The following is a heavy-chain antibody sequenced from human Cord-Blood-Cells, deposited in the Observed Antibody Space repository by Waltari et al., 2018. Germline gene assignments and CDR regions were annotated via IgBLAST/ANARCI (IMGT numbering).Heavy chain of an antibody. Sequence: QVQLQESGPGLVKPSQTLSLTCTVPGGPISSGDYYWSWIRQPPGKGLEWIGYIYYSGSTYYNPSLKSRVTISVDTSKNQFSLKLSSVTVADTAVYYCARVGCSGGSCYYYYYYMDVWGKGTTVTVSS. CDR1: GGPISSGDYY. CDR3: ARVGCSGGSCYYYYYYMDV. CDR2: IYYSGST. J-gene: IGHJ6*03. V-gene: IGHV4-30-4*08. D-gene: IGHD2-15*01.